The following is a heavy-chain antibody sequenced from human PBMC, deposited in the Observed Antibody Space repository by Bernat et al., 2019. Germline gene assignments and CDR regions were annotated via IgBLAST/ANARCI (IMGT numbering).Heavy chain of an antibody. CDR3: ARGRGNYDYIWGSYRYYFDY. J-gene: IGHJ4*02. V-gene: IGHV1-8*01. D-gene: IGHD3-16*02. CDR1: GYTFTSYD. CDR2: MNPNSGNT. Sequence: QVQLVQSGAEVKKPGASVKVSCKASGYTFTSYDINWVRQATGQGLEWMGWMNPNSGNTGYAQKFQGRVTMTRNTSISTAYMELSSLRSEDTAVYYCARGRGNYDYIWGSYRYYFDYRGQGTLVTVSS.